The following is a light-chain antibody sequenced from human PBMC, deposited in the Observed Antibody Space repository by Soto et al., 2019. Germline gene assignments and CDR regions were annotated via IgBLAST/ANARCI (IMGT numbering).Light chain of an antibody. J-gene: IGKJ1*01. CDR1: QSVSSN. Sequence: EIVMTQSPATLSVSPGERATLSCRASQSVSSNLAWYQQKPGQAPRLLIYGASIRATGIPARLSGSGSGTEFTITISSLQAEDFAVYYCHQYNNWPPWTFGQGTKVEIK. V-gene: IGKV3-15*01. CDR3: HQYNNWPPWT. CDR2: GAS.